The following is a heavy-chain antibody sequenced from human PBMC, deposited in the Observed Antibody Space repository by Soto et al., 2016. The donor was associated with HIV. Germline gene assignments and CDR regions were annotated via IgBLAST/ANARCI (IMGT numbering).Heavy chain of an antibody. CDR3: TRDFSNSWYEY. D-gene: IGHD6-13*01. CDR2: INTGGSRT. V-gene: IGHV3-74*03. J-gene: IGHJ4*02. Sequence: EVQLVESGGDFVQPGGSLRLSCAASGFPFSDYWMHWVRQAPGKGLVWVSYINTGGSRTEYADSVKGRFTISRDNAKNTVYLQMNSLRVEDTAVYYCTRDFSNSWYEYWGQGTLVTVSS. CDR1: GFPFSDYW.